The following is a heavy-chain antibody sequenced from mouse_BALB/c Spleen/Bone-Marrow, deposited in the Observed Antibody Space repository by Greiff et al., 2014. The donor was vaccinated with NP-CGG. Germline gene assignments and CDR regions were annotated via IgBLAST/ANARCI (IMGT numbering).Heavy chain of an antibody. CDR1: GISITTGNYR. D-gene: IGHD2-4*01. CDR3: ARGAMITTGYFDY. J-gene: IGHJ2*01. CDR2: IYYRGTI. Sequence: EVQLVESGPGLVKPSQTVSLTCTVTGISITTGNYRWSWIRQFPGNKLEWIGYIYYRGTITYNPSLTSRTTITRDTSKNQFFLEMSSLTAEDTATYYCARGAMITTGYFDYWGQGTTLTVSS. V-gene: IGHV3-5*02.